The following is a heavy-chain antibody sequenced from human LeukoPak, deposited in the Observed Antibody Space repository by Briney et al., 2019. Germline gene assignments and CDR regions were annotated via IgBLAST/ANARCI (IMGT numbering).Heavy chain of an antibody. CDR3: ARDFPSASDY. J-gene: IGHJ4*02. V-gene: IGHV1-46*01. CDR1: GYIFTRYY. CDR2: INPSGSST. Sequence: ASVKVSCKASGYIFTRYYIQWVRQAPGQGLEWMGIINPSGSSTSYAQKFQGRVIMTRDMSTSTVNMELSSLRSEDSAVYYCARDFPSASDYWGQGTLVTVSS.